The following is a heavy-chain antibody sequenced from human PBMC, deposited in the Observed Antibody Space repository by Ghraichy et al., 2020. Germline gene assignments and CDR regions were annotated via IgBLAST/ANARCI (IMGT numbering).Heavy chain of an antibody. V-gene: IGHV4-4*02. CDR2: VYRTDNT. CDR1: GGSISTNNW. J-gene: IGHJ3*02. Sequence: SETLSLTCAVSGGSISTNNWWSWVRQPPGKGLEWIGRVYRTDNTHYNPSLKSRVTISKNQFSLKVNSVTDADTAVYYCAREGPGWWSYDASDIWGQGTKVTVSS. D-gene: IGHD2-15*01. CDR3: AREGPGWWSYDASDI.